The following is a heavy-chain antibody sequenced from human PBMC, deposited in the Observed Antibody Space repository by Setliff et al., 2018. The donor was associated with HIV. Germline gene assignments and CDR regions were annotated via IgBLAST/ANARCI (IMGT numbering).Heavy chain of an antibody. Sequence: GESLKISCAASGFTFSNYAMTWVRQAPGKGLEWVSGISNSASGQRTFYADSVKGRFTISRDNSKNALYLEMSSLRGEDTAVYYCAGDLFPYYHDSSPYYPPGYWGQGTLVTVSS. V-gene: IGHV3-23*01. D-gene: IGHD3-22*01. J-gene: IGHJ4*02. CDR3: AGDLFPYYHDSSPYYPPGY. CDR1: GFTFSNYA. CDR2: ISNSASGQRT.